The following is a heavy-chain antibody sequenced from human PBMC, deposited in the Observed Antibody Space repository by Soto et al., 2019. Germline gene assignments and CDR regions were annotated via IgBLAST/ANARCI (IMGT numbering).Heavy chain of an antibody. V-gene: IGHV4-59*01. CDR1: GGSISSYY. D-gene: IGHD3-10*01. CDR3: ARGLWFGELSPRRYYDYDGMDV. Sequence: QVQLQESGPGLVKPSETLSLTCTVSGGSISSYYWSWIRQPPGKGLEWIGDIYYSGSTNYNPSLKSRVTISVDTSKNQFSLKLSSVTAADTAVYYCARGLWFGELSPRRYYDYDGMDVWGQGTTVTVSS. CDR2: IYYSGST. J-gene: IGHJ6*02.